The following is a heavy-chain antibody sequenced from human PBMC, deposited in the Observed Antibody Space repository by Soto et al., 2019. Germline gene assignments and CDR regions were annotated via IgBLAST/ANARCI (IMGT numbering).Heavy chain of an antibody. J-gene: IGHJ6*02. CDR1: GFSFSSYG. D-gene: IGHD6-6*01. V-gene: IGHV3-33*01. Sequence: QVQLLESGGGVVQPGRSLRLSCTASGFSFSSYGMHWVRQAPGKGLEWVAVIWYDGNNKYYADSVKGRFIISRDNSKNALNLQMNRLRGEDTAVYYCTTDGLAGYGMDVWGQGTTVTVSS. CDR3: TTDGLAGYGMDV. CDR2: IWYDGNNK.